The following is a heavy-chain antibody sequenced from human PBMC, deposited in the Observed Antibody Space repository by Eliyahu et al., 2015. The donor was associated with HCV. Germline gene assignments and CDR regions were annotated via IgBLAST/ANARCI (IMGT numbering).Heavy chain of an antibody. V-gene: IGHV1-69*01. CDR3: ALEGGSSGPRWFDP. J-gene: IGHJ5*02. Sequence: QVQLVQSGAELKKPGSSVKVSCKASGGTFSTYTISWVRQAPGPGPWGVGGVRPIFGTANYAQKIQDRVTITADESTSTAYMELRSLRSEDTAVYYCALEGGSSGPRWFDPWGQGTLVIVSS. D-gene: IGHD6-19*01. CDR1: GGTFSTYT. CDR2: VRPIFGTA.